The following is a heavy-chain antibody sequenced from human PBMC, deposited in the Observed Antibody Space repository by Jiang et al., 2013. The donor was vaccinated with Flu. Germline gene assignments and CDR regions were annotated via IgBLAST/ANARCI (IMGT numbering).Heavy chain of an antibody. D-gene: IGHD5-18*01. CDR1: GGSISSGGYS. CDR3: ARIVRGYSFVSFSWFDP. Sequence: GPGLVKPSQTLSLTCAVSGGSISSGGYSWSWIRQPPGKGLEWIGYIYHSGSTYYNPSLKSRVTISVDRSKNQFSLKLSSVTAADTAVYYCARIVRGYSFVSFSWFDPWGQGTLVTVSS. J-gene: IGHJ5*02. V-gene: IGHV4-30-2*01. CDR2: IYHSGST.